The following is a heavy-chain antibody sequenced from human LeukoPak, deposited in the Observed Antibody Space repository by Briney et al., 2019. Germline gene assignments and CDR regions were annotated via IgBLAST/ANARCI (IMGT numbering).Heavy chain of an antibody. Sequence: PSETLSLTCTVSGGSISSYYWSWIRQPAGKGLEWIRRIYTSGSTNYNPSLKSRVTMSVDTSKNQFSLKLSSVTAADTAVYYCARDLLVTTEYNWFDPWGQGTLVTVSS. CDR1: GGSISSYY. CDR3: ARDLLVTTEYNWFDP. V-gene: IGHV4-4*07. J-gene: IGHJ5*02. CDR2: IYTSGST. D-gene: IGHD4-17*01.